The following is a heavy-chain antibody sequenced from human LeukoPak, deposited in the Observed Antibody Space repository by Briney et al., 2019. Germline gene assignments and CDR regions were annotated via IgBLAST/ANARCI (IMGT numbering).Heavy chain of an antibody. J-gene: IGHJ4*02. V-gene: IGHV3-48*04. CDR2: ISSSSSTI. D-gene: IGHD1-1*01. CDR1: GFTFSSYS. CDR3: ARGTDYFDY. Sequence: GGSLRLSCAASGFTFSSYSMNWVRQAPGKGLEWVSYISSSSSTIYYADSVKGRFTISRDNAKNSLYLQMNSLRAEDTAVYYCARGTDYFDYWGQGTLVTVSS.